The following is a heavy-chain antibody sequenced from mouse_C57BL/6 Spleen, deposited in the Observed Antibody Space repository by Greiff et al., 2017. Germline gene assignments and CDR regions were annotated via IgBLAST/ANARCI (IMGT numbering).Heavy chain of an antibody. V-gene: IGHV1-59*01. Sequence: QVPLLQPGAELVRPGTSVKLSCKASGYTFTSYWLHWVNQRPGQGLEWIGVIDPSDRDTNYNQKFKGKATLTVDTSSSTAYMQLSSLTSEDSAVYYCGRYFDYWGQGTTLTVSS. J-gene: IGHJ2*01. CDR1: GYTFTSYW. CDR3: GRYFDY. CDR2: IDPSDRDT.